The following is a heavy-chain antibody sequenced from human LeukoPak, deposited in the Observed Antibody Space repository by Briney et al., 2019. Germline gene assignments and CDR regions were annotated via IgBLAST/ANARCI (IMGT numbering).Heavy chain of an antibody. D-gene: IGHD6-13*01. V-gene: IGHV1-69*04. J-gene: IGHJ5*01. CDR3: AREFSKSSSWDS. Sequence: SVKVSSKASGGTFSSYAISWVRHASRQGLGWMGRIIPIFGIANYAQTFQGRVTITADKSTSTAYMELSSLRSEDTAVYYCAREFSKSSSWDSWGQGTLVTVSS. CDR1: GGTFSSYA. CDR2: IIPIFGIA.